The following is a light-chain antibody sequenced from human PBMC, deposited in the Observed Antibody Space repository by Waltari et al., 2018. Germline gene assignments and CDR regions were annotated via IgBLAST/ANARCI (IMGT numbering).Light chain of an antibody. Sequence: DIQMTQSPSSLSASVGDRVSITCRASQGISNYLAWYQQKPGKVPKLLIHAASTLQSGVPSRVSGSGSGTDFTLTISSLQPEDVATYYCQKYNNAPRTFGQGTKVEIK. CDR1: QGISNY. CDR3: QKYNNAPRT. CDR2: AAS. V-gene: IGKV1-27*01. J-gene: IGKJ1*01.